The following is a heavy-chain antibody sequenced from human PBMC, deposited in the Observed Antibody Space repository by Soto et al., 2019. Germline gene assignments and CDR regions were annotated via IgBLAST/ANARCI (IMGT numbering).Heavy chain of an antibody. Sequence: SETLSLTCSVFGDSVNSGTYYWNCVRQSPGQGLEWIGHIYNNRITNYTHSLKSRVRMSLVPSMDQVPPKLTSVTAADAAVYFCASIKWYKCTNDRYSSADCYYRWFDDWGQGTQVTVSS. CDR3: ASIKWYKCTNDRYSSADCYYRWFDD. CDR1: GDSVNSGTYY. J-gene: IGHJ4*02. D-gene: IGHD2-21*02. V-gene: IGHV4-61*01. CDR2: IYNNRIT.